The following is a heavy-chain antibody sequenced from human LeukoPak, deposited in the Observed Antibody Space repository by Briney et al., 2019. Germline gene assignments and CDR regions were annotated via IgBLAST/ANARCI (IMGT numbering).Heavy chain of an antibody. V-gene: IGHV7-4-1*02. CDR3: ARSRGGRYYYDSSGYYFHY. J-gene: IGHJ4*02. D-gene: IGHD3-22*01. Sequence: ASVKVSCKASGYTFTSYAMNWVRQAPGQGLEWMGWINTNTGNPTYAQGFTGRFVFSLDTSVSTAYLRISSLKAEDTAVYYCARSRGGRYYYDSSGYYFHYWGQGTLVTVSS. CDR1: GYTFTSYA. CDR2: INTNTGNP.